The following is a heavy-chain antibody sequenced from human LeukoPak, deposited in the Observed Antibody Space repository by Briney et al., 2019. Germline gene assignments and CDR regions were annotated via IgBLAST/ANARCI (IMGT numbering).Heavy chain of an antibody. CDR2: ISGSGGST. D-gene: IGHD6-13*01. J-gene: IGHJ4*02. CDR1: EFTFSSYA. Sequence: GGSLRLSCAVSEFTFSSYAMSWVRQAPGKGLEWVSAISGSGGSTYYADSVKGRFTISRDNSKNTLYLQMNSLRAEDTAVYYCAKDLHSSSWYIDYWGQGTLVTVSS. CDR3: AKDLHSSSWYIDY. V-gene: IGHV3-23*01.